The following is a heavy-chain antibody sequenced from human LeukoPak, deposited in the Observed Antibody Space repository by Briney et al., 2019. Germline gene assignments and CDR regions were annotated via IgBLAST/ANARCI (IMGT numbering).Heavy chain of an antibody. J-gene: IGHJ6*02. Sequence: PGGSLRLSCAASGFTFSNSDMNWVHQAPGKGLEWVSRVRWNGSRTHYADSVKGRFIISRDNSRNTLYLQTNSLRAEDTAVYYCRRPCGGDRDYYYYGMDVWGQGTTVTVSS. CDR3: RRPCGGDRDYYYYGMDV. D-gene: IGHD2-21*02. CDR2: VRWNGSRT. V-gene: IGHV3-35*01. CDR1: GFTFSNSD.